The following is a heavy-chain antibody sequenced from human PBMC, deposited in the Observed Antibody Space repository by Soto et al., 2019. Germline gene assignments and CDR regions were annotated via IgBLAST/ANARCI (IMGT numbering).Heavy chain of an antibody. J-gene: IGHJ4*02. Sequence: QVQLVESGGGVVQPGRSLRLSCAASGFTFSSYGMHWVRQAPGKGLEWVAVIWYDASNKYYADSVKGRFTISRDNSKNPLYLQMNSLGAEDTAVYYCARDCAGYSSGWYQRGGFDYWGQGTLVTVSS. CDR2: IWYDASNK. V-gene: IGHV3-33*01. CDR3: ARDCAGYSSGWYQRGGFDY. D-gene: IGHD6-19*01. CDR1: GFTFSSYG.